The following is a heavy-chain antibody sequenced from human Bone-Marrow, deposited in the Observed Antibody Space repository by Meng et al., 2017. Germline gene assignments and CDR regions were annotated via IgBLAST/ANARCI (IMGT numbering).Heavy chain of an antibody. Sequence: GESLKISCAASGFTFSNAWMSWVRQAPGKGLEWVGRIKSKTDGGRTDYAATVKGRFTISRDDSKNTLYLQMNSLKTEDTAVYYYTTEYYYDSIVYNEGDAFDIWGQGTMVTVSS. J-gene: IGHJ3*02. CDR2: IKSKTDGGRT. D-gene: IGHD3-22*01. CDR1: GFTFSNAW. CDR3: TTEYYYDSIVYNEGDAFDI. V-gene: IGHV3-15*01.